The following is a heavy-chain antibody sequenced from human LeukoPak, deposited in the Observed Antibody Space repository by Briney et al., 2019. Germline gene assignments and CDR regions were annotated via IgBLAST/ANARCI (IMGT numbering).Heavy chain of an antibody. D-gene: IGHD3-22*01. CDR1: RFTFSTYA. V-gene: IGHV3-30*04. CDR2: ISYDGTNK. J-gene: IGHJ4*02. Sequence: GGSLRLSCAASRFTFSTYAVHWVRQAPGKGLEWVAAISYDGTNKNYADSVKGRFTISRDNSKNTLYLQMNSLRAEDTAVYYCTRGPGYHDSSYLDYWGQGTLVTVSS. CDR3: TRGPGYHDSSYLDY.